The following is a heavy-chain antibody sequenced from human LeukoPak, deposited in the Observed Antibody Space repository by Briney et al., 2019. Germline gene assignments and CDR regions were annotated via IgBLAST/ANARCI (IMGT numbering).Heavy chain of an antibody. CDR1: GFTFSDHY. V-gene: IGHV3-11*04. J-gene: IGHJ4*02. CDR2: ISSSGTTI. Sequence: PGGSLRLSCAASGFTFSDHYMTWFRQAPGKGLEWVSYISSSGTTIYYADSVEGRFTVSRDNADNSLYLRVDSLRAEDTAVYYCARDQSPYYDFWSGCHWGLGTLVTVSS. D-gene: IGHD3-3*01. CDR3: ARDQSPYYDFWSGCH.